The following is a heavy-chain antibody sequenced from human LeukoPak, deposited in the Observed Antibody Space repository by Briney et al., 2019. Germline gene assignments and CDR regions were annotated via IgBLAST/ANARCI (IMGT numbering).Heavy chain of an antibody. Sequence: ASVKVSCKASGYTFTGYYMHWVRQAPGQGLEWMGWINPNSGGTNYAQKFQGRVTKTRDTSISTAYMELSRLRSDDTAVYYCARDGRGRVYSMNDWGQGTLVTVSS. D-gene: IGHD3-16*01. CDR3: ARDGRGRVYSMND. V-gene: IGHV1-2*02. J-gene: IGHJ4*02. CDR1: GYTFTGYY. CDR2: INPNSGGT.